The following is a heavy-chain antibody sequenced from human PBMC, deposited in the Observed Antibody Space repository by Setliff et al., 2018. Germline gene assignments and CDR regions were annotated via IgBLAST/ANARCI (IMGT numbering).Heavy chain of an antibody. CDR2: IKADGSTT. CDR1: GFTFSSYW. V-gene: IGHV3-74*01. J-gene: IGHJ3*02. D-gene: IGHD3-22*01. CDR3: ARGGVTNYYDSSGIPDAFDI. Sequence: PGGSLRLSCSTSGFTFSSYWMHWVRQAPGKGLVWVSRIKADGSTTYYADSVKGRFTVSRDNAKNTLYLQMKSLRAEDTAVYYCARGGVTNYYDSSGIPDAFDIWGQGTMVTVSS.